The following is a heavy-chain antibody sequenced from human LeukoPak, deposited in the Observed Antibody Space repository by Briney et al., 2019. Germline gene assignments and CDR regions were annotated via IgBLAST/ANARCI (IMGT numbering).Heavy chain of an antibody. CDR2: INSDGSST. D-gene: IGHD6-6*01. CDR1: GFTFSSYW. CDR3: ARGPGLGYYYYYGMDV. J-gene: IGHJ6*02. V-gene: IGHV3-74*01. Sequence: PGGSLRLSCAASGFTFSSYWMHWVRQAPGKGLVWVSRINSDGSSTSYADSVKGRFTISRDNAKNTLYQQMNSLRAEDTAVYYCARGPGLGYYYYYGMDVWGQGTTVTVSS.